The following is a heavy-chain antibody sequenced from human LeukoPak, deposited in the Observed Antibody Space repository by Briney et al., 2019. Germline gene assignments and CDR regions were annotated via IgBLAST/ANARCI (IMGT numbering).Heavy chain of an antibody. CDR1: GGSFSGYY. D-gene: IGHD3-22*01. V-gene: IGHV4-34*01. CDR2: INHSGST. J-gene: IGHJ4*02. Sequence: PSETLSLTCAVYGGSFSGYYWSWIRQPPGKGLEWIGEINHSGSTNYNPSLKGRVTISVDTSKNQSSLKLSSVTAADTAVYYCARDRYYYDSSGLDYFDYWGQGTLVTVSS. CDR3: ARDRYYYDSSGLDYFDY.